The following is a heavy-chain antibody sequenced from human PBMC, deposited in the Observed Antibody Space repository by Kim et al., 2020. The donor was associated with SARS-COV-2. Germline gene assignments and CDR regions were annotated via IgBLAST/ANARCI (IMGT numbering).Heavy chain of an antibody. CDR1: GYTFNSYA. CDR3: ATRLGVALDY. CDR2: INTKTGNP. V-gene: IGHV7-4-1*02. Sequence: ASVKVSCKASGYTFNSYAMNWVRQAPGQGLEWMGWINTKTGNPTYAQGFTGHFVFSLDTSVSTAYLEITNLKAKDTAVYYCATRLGVALDYWGQGTLVTV. J-gene: IGHJ4*02. D-gene: IGHD3-3*01.